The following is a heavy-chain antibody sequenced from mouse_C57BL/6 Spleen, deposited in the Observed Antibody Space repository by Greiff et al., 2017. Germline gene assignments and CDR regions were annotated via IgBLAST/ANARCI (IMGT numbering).Heavy chain of an antibody. V-gene: IGHV1-66*01. CDR1: GYSFTSYY. CDR2: IYPGSGNT. D-gene: IGHD3-1*01. Sequence: QVQLQQSGPELVKPGASVKISCKASGYSFTSYYIHWVKQRPGQGLEWIGWIYPGSGNTKYNEKFKGKATLTADTSSSTAYMQLSSLTSEDSAVYYCARSALVGGFAYWGQGTLVTVSA. J-gene: IGHJ3*01. CDR3: ARSALVGGFAY.